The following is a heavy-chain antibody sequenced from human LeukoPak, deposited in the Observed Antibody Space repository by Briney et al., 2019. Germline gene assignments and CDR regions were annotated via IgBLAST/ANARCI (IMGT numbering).Heavy chain of an antibody. CDR2: IWYDGSNK. CDR1: GFTFSSYE. V-gene: IGHV3-33*08. J-gene: IGHJ4*02. CDR3: ARVFQEPRGGIAVAGYFDY. Sequence: GGSLRLSCAASGFTFSSYEMNWVRQAPGKGLEWVAVIWYDGSNKYYADSVKGRFTISRDNSKNTLYLQMNSLRAEDTAVYYCARVFQEPRGGIAVAGYFDYWGQGTLVTVSS. D-gene: IGHD6-19*01.